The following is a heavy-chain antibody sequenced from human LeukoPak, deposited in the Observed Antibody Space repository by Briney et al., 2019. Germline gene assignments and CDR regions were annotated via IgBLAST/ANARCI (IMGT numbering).Heavy chain of an antibody. V-gene: IGHV3-15*01. CDR2: IKSKTDGGTT. J-gene: IGHJ4*02. D-gene: IGHD3-3*01. CDR1: GFTFSNAW. CDR3: TTYYDFWSGYYHVY. Sequence: GGSLRLSRAASGFTFSNAWMSWVRQAPGKALEWVGRIKSKTDGGTTDYAAPVKGRFTISRDDSKNTLYLQMNSLKTEDTAVYYCTTYYDFWSGYYHVYWGQGTLVTVSS.